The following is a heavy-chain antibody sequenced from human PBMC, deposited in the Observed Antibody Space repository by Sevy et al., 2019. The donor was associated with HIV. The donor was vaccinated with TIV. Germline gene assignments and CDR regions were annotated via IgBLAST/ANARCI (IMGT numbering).Heavy chain of an antibody. J-gene: IGHJ4*02. Sequence: ASVKVSCKASGGTLNNYGMNWVRQAPGQELDWIGGIIPSVGIASYAQKIQGRAAITADESTSTIYLEVGRLRSDDTAVYFCASVRPCGGDCYFFDTWGQGTLVTVSS. CDR3: ASVRPCGGDCYFFDT. CDR1: GGTLNNYG. CDR2: IIPSVGIA. V-gene: IGHV1-69*10. D-gene: IGHD2-21*02.